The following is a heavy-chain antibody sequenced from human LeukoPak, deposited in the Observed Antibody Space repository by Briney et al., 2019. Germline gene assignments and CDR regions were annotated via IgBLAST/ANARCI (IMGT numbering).Heavy chain of an antibody. CDR2: IYPGDSDT. J-gene: IGHJ4*02. V-gene: IGHV5-51*01. Sequence: GESLKISCKGSGNSFTSYWIGWVRQMPGKGLEWMGIIYPGDSDTRYSPSFQGQVTISADKSIGTAYMQWRSLKSSDTAMYYCARRYSDSQIDYWGQGTLVTVSS. CDR1: GNSFTSYW. D-gene: IGHD4-11*01. CDR3: ARRYSDSQIDY.